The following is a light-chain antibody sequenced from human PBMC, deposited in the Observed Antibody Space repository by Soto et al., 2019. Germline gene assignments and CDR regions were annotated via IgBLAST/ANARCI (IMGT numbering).Light chain of an antibody. CDR2: KGT. CDR1: SSDVGAYDS. Sequence: QSVLAQPASVSGSPGQSITISCTGTSSDVGAYDSDSWYQQHPHKAPQLIIYKGTQRPSGVSNRFSGSTSGNAASLTISGLQADDEADYFCCSSAPESTYVCGTGTKV. CDR3: CSSAPESTYV. V-gene: IGLV2-23*01. J-gene: IGLJ1*01.